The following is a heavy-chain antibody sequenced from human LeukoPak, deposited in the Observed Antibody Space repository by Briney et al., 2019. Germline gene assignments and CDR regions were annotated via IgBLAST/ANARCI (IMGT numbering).Heavy chain of an antibody. Sequence: GGSLRLSCAASGFTFSSYSMNWVRQAPGKGLEWVSHITASGTAMFYADSVKGRFTISRDNAKNSLYLQMNSLRAEDTAVYYCARDPWGIAVADDYWGQGTLVTVSS. CDR3: ARDPWGIAVADDY. CDR2: ITASGTAM. J-gene: IGHJ4*02. V-gene: IGHV3-48*04. D-gene: IGHD6-19*01. CDR1: GFTFSSYS.